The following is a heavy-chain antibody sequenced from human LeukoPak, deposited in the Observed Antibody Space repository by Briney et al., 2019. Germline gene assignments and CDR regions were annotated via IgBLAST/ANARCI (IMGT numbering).Heavy chain of an antibody. CDR2: MNPNSDNT. Sequence: ASVKVSCKASGYTFTDYYMHWVRQATGQGLEWMGWMNPNSDNTGYAQKFQGRVTMTRNTSISTAYMELSSLRSEDTAVYYCARAYNWNDFGYWGQGTLVTVSS. D-gene: IGHD1-1*01. CDR1: GYTFTDYY. J-gene: IGHJ4*02. CDR3: ARAYNWNDFGY. V-gene: IGHV1-8*02.